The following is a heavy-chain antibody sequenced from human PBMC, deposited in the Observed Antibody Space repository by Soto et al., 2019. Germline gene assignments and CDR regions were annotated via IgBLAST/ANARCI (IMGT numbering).Heavy chain of an antibody. CDR1: GFTFSSYA. Sequence: GGSLRLSCAASGFTFSSYAMHWVRQAPGKGLEWVAVISYDGSNKYYADSVKGRFTISRDNSKNTPYLQMNSLRAEDTAVYYCARDHDPLVYGDYVGDPRYYYYYYGMDVWGQGTTVTVSS. CDR2: ISYDGSNK. V-gene: IGHV3-30-3*01. D-gene: IGHD4-17*01. CDR3: ARDHDPLVYGDYVGDPRYYYYYYGMDV. J-gene: IGHJ6*02.